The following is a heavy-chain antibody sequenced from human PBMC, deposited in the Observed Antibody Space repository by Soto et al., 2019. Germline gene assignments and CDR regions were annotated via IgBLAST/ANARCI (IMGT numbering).Heavy chain of an antibody. CDR1: GFTFDDYA. CDR2: INWNSGSI. V-gene: IGHV3-9*01. D-gene: IGHD6-13*01. J-gene: IGHJ1*01. CDR3: VKDESINWYSGHFRH. Sequence: GGSLRLSCEASGFTFDDYAMHWVRQVPGKGLEWVSGINWNSGSIGYADSVKGRFAISRDNAKNSLHLQMNSLRAEDTAFYYCVKDESINWYSGHFRHWGQGTLVTVSS.